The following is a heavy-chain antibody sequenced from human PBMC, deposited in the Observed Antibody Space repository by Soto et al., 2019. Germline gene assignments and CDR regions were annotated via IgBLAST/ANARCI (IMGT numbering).Heavy chain of an antibody. CDR3: ASHSSGWYNYFDY. V-gene: IGHV3-30-3*01. D-gene: IGHD6-19*01. J-gene: IGHJ4*02. CDR2: ISFDGTYK. Sequence: GGSLRLSCGASGFTFRSYAMHWVRQAPGKGLEWVALISFDGTYKYYADSVRGRFTISRDNSKNTLYLQMNSLRAEDTSVYYCASHSSGWYNYFDYWGQGTLVTVSS. CDR1: GFTFRSYA.